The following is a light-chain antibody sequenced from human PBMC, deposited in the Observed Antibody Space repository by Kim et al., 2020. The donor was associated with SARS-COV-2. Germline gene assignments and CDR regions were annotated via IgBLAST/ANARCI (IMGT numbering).Light chain of an antibody. CDR3: QQYNIPWT. V-gene: IGKV1-5*03. CDR2: KAS. J-gene: IGKJ1*01. Sequence: DIQMTQSPSTLSASVGDRVTITCRASQDIRSWLAWYQQRPGKAPKMLMYKASELASGVPSRFSGSGSGTEFTLTISSLQPDDFATYYCQQYNIPWTFGQGTKVDIK. CDR1: QDIRSW.